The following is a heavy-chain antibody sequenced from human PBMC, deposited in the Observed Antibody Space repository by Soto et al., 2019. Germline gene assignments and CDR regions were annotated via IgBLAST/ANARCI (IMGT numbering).Heavy chain of an antibody. D-gene: IGHD6-13*01. CDR2: ISYDGTTK. Sequence: GGSLRLSCAASGFTFNKYGMQWVRQAPGKGLEWVAVISYDGTTKYHADSVKGRFTISRDNAKNTLFLQMDSLRAEDTAVYYCAKKCSGTGSWSMGRFDSWGQGTLVTVSS. V-gene: IGHV3-30*18. CDR3: AKKCSGTGSWSMGRFDS. CDR1: GFTFNKYG. J-gene: IGHJ4*02.